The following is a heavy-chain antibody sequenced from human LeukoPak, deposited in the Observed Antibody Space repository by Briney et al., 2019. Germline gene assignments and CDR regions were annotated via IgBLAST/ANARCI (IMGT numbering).Heavy chain of an antibody. J-gene: IGHJ4*02. D-gene: IGHD3-10*01. V-gene: IGHV3-30*18. CDR3: AKESYYYGSGSYYNY. CDR2: ISYDGSNK. CDR1: GFTFSSYG. Sequence: GGSLRLSCAASGFTFSSYGMHWVRQAPGKGLEWVAVISYDGSNKYYADSVKGRFTISRDNSKNTLYLQMNSLRAEDTAAYYCAKESYYYGSGSYYNYWGQGTLVTVSS.